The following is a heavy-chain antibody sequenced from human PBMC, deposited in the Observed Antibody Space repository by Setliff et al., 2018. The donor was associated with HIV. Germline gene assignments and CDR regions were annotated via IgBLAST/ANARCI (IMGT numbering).Heavy chain of an antibody. CDR1: GVSITTYH. J-gene: IGHJ4*02. Sequence: SETLSLTCSVSGVSITTYHWHWVRQSPGKELEWLGWIYYTGYTDYNASLKSRLTISIDTSRNQFSLQSTSVTAADTAIYYCAQTGGHIMELSHWGQGALVTVSS. V-gene: IGHV4-59*01. CDR3: AQTGGHIMELSH. D-gene: IGHD7-27*01. CDR2: IYYTGYT.